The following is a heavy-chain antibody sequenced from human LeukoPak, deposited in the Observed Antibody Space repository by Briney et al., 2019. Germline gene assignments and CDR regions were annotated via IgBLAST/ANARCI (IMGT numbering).Heavy chain of an antibody. V-gene: IGHV4-59*01. CDR3: ASAGYSSGWYDY. Sequence: SETLSLTCTVSGGSISSYYWSWIRQPPGKGLEWIGYIYYSGSTNYNPSLKSRVTISVDTSKNQFSLKLSSVTAADTAVYYCASAGYSSGWYDYWGQGTLVTVSS. CDR2: IYYSGST. J-gene: IGHJ4*02. CDR1: GGSISSYY. D-gene: IGHD6-19*01.